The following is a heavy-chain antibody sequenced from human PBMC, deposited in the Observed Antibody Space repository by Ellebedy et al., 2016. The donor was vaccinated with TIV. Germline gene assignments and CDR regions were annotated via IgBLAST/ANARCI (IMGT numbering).Heavy chain of an antibody. J-gene: IGHJ4*02. CDR1: GDSISGSPYY. V-gene: IGHV4-39*07. CDR2: IEYSGTV. D-gene: IGHD3-22*01. Sequence: MPSETLSLTCSVSGDSISGSPYYWAWIRQPPGKGLEWIGGIEYSGTVFYNPSLKSRVTISVDTSKNQFSLKLSSVTAADTAVYYCAIRTYYYDSSGYYGAWFDYWGQGTLVTVSS. CDR3: AIRTYYYDSSGYYGAWFDY.